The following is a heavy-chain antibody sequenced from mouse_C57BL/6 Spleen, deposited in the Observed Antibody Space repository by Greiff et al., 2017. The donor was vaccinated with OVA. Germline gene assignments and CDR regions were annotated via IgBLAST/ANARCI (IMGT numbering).Heavy chain of an antibody. Sequence: QVQLQQPGAELVKPGASVKMSCKASGYTFTSYWITWVKQRPGQGLEWIGDIYPGSGSTNYNEKFKSKATLTVDTSSSTAYMQLSSLTSEDSAVYYCAREGAAQSSWFADWGQGTLVTVSA. CDR3: AREGAAQSSWFAD. D-gene: IGHD3-2*02. CDR1: GYTFTSYW. J-gene: IGHJ3*01. V-gene: IGHV1-55*01. CDR2: IYPGSGST.